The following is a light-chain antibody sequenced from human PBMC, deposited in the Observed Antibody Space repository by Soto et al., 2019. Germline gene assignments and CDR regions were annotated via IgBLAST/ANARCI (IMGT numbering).Light chain of an antibody. CDR1: QSVSSSY. Sequence: EIVLTQSPGTLSLSPGERATLSCRASQSVSSSYLAWYQQKPGQAPRLLIYGASSRATGIPDRFSGSGSGTDFTLTISRLEAEDFAVYYCQQYGSSPQTCGQGTRLEIK. CDR3: QQYGSSPQT. J-gene: IGKJ5*01. CDR2: GAS. V-gene: IGKV3-20*01.